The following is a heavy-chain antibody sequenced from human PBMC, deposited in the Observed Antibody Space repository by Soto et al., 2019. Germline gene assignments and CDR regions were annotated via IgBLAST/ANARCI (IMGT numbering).Heavy chain of an antibody. J-gene: IGHJ4*02. D-gene: IGHD3-10*01. CDR3: ATGGRGSYSALY. CDR2: IKTHIDGGTT. Sequence: EVQLVESGGGLVKPRESLRLSCAASGFNFNNAWMNWVRQPPGRGLEWVGHIKTHIDGGTTDYAAPVKGRFTISRDDSRNTLYLQMHSLKTEDTAVYYCATGGRGSYSALYWGQGTLVTVSS. CDR1: GFNFNNAW. V-gene: IGHV3-15*01.